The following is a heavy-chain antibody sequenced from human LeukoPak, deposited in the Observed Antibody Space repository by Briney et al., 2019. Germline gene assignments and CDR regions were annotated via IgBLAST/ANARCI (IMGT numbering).Heavy chain of an antibody. V-gene: IGHV4-61*02. Sequence: SQTLSLTCTASGGPISSGSYYWSWIRQPAGKGLEGIGRIYTSGSTNYNPSLKSRVTISVDTSKNQFSLKLSSVTAADTAVYYCASLRRVTVTNSYNWFDPWGQRTLVTVSS. D-gene: IGHD4-17*01. CDR2: IYTSGST. CDR1: GGPISSGSYY. J-gene: IGHJ5*02. CDR3: ASLRRVTVTNSYNWFDP.